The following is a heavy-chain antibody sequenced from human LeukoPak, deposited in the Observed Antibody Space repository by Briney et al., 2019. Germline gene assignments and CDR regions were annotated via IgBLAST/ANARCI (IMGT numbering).Heavy chain of an antibody. Sequence: GGSLRLSCAASGFSFDDYGMSWVRQAPGKGLEWVSGINWNGGSTGYADSVKGRFTISRDNAKNTLYLQMNSLRAEDTAVYYCARETDSSGYYSLDDWGQGTLVTVSS. CDR2: INWNGGST. D-gene: IGHD3-22*01. V-gene: IGHV3-20*04. J-gene: IGHJ4*02. CDR3: ARETDSSGYYSLDD. CDR1: GFSFDDYG.